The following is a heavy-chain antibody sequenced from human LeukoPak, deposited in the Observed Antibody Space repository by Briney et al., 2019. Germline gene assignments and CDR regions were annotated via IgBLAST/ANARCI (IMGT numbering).Heavy chain of an antibody. J-gene: IGHJ3*02. Sequence: GGSLRLSCAASGFTFSDYYMSWIRQTPGKGLEWVSYISSRGTTIYYADSVKGRFTISRDNAKNSLYLQMNSLRAEDTAVYYCARDQRGTWCAFDIWGQGTMVTVSS. D-gene: IGHD6-13*01. CDR3: ARDQRGTWCAFDI. CDR2: ISSRGTTI. V-gene: IGHV3-11*01. CDR1: GFTFSDYY.